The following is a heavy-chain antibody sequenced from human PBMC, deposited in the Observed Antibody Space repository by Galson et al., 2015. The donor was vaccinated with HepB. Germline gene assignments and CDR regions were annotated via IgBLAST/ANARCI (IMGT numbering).Heavy chain of an antibody. Sequence: PALVKPTQTLTLTCTFSGFSLSTNGVAVGLIRQPPGKALEWLALIYWDDDKPYSPFLKSRLTVTKDTAKSQVVLTLTNMDTMDTATYYCARRLNVGSEGGTLPSWFDPWGQGTLVIVSS. CDR1: GFSLSTNGVA. CDR2: IYWDDDK. D-gene: IGHD1/OR15-1a*01. J-gene: IGHJ5*02. V-gene: IGHV2-5*02. CDR3: ARRLNVGSEGGTLPSWFDP.